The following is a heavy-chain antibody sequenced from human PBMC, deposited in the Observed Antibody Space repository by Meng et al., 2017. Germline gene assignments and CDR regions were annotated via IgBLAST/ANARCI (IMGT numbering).Heavy chain of an antibody. D-gene: IGHD1-26*01. J-gene: IGHJ4*02. V-gene: IGHV6-1*01. CDR3: ARGSYSFDS. CDR1: GDSVSSNSAA. Sequence: QIQLQPSGSGLVKPSQTLSLICAISGDSVSSNSAAWNWIRQSPSRGLEWLGRAYYRSKWYHDYAESVKSRISIDPDTSKNQFSLQLRSVTPEDSAVYYCARGSYSFDSWGQRTLVTVSS. CDR2: AYYRSKWYH.